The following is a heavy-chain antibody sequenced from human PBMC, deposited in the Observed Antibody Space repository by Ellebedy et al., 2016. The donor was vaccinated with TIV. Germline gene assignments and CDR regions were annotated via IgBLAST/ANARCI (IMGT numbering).Heavy chain of an antibody. Sequence: GESLKISCAASGFTFSSNWMSWVRQTPGKGLEWVAYIKQDGSEKYYLDSVKGRFTISRDNAKNSLYLQMDSLRAEDSAVYYCAREIRWGALHPWGQGSLVAVSS. CDR2: IKQDGSEK. J-gene: IGHJ4*02. V-gene: IGHV3-7*01. D-gene: IGHD1-26*01. CDR1: GFTFSSNW. CDR3: AREIRWGALHP.